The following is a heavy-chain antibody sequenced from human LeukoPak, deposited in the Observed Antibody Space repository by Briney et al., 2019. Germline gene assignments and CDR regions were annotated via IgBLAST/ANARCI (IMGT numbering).Heavy chain of an antibody. CDR2: IYSGGSA. CDR1: GFTATSNY. CDR3: ARERDGYNRAFDY. J-gene: IGHJ4*02. Sequence: RGSLRLSCAASGFTATSNYISWVRQAPGKGLEWVSVIYSGGSAYYADSVKGRFTISRDNSKNTLYLQMNSLRAEDTAVYYCARERDGYNRAFDYWGQGTLVTVSS. D-gene: IGHD5-24*01. V-gene: IGHV3-53*01.